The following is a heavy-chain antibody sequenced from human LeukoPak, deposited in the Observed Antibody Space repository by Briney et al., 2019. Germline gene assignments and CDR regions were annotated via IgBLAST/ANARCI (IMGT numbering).Heavy chain of an antibody. D-gene: IGHD6-13*01. Sequence: PGGSLRLSSAASGFTFSSYEMNWVRQAPGKGLEWVSYISSSGSTIYYADSVKGRFTISRDNAKNSLYLQMNSLRAEDTAVYDCARESRSSSDYWGQGTLVTVSS. CDR2: ISSSGSTI. CDR1: GFTFSSYE. V-gene: IGHV3-48*03. CDR3: ARESRSSSDY. J-gene: IGHJ4*02.